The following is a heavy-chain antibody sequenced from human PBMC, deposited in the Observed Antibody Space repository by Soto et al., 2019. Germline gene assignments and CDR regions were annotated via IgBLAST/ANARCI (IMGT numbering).Heavy chain of an antibody. V-gene: IGHV4-31*03. D-gene: IGHD3-16*02. J-gene: IGHJ5*02. CDR3: ARLIGFGGVIESWFDP. CDR2: IYYSGST. Sequence: QVQLQESGPGLVKPSQTLSLTCTVSGGSISSGGYYWSWIRQHPGKGLEWIGYIYYSGSTYYNPSLKSRVTISVDTSKNQFSLKLSSVTAADTAVYYCARLIGFGGVIESWFDPWGQGTLVTVSS. CDR1: GGSISSGGYY.